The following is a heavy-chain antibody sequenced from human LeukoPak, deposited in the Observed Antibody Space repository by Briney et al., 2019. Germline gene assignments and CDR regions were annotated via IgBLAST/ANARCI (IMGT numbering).Heavy chain of an antibody. D-gene: IGHD6-13*01. V-gene: IGHV1-46*01. CDR1: GYTFTSYY. CDR2: INPSGGST. CDR3: ARRGGLGIAAAGTELDY. J-gene: IGHJ4*02. Sequence: ASVKVSCKASGYTFTSYYMHWVRQAPGQGLEWMGIINPSGGSTSYAQKFQGRVTMTRDTSTSTVYMELSSLRSEDTAVYYCARRGGLGIAAAGTELDYWGQGTLVTVSS.